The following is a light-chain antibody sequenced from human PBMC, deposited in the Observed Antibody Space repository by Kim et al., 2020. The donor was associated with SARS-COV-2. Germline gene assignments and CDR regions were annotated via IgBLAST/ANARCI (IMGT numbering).Light chain of an antibody. V-gene: IGKV3-11*01. CDR3: QQRTNWPLLT. CDR1: QSINNY. J-gene: IGKJ4*01. Sequence: SPGERATLSCRASQSINNYLAWYQHKPGQAPRLLIYDASTRATGIPARFSGSGSGTDFTLTISNVEPEDFAVYYCQQRTNWPLLTFGGGTRVDIK. CDR2: DAS.